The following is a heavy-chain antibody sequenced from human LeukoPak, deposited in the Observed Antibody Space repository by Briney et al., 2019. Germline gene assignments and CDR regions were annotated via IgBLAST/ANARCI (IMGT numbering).Heavy chain of an antibody. V-gene: IGHV1-69*13. J-gene: IGHJ4*02. CDR2: IVPIFGTA. CDR1: GYSFTSNY. Sequence: SVKVSCKASGYSFTSNYIHWVRQAPGQGLEWMGGIVPIFGTANYAQKFQGRVTITADESTSTAYMELSSLRSEDTAVYYCARWDTAMVFDYWGQGTLVIASS. CDR3: ARWDTAMVFDY. D-gene: IGHD5-18*01.